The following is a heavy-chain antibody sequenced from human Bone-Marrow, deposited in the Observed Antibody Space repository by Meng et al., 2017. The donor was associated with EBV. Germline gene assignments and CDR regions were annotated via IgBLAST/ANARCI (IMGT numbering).Heavy chain of an antibody. Sequence: LQESGPGLVPPSGTLSLTCFASGASISSTTYYWGWIRQSPGKGLEWIGSMSYSSRTTSYNASLKTRVSISIDSSKNQFSLRLQSVTAADTAVYYCATSYGYTSTYWGPGTLVTVSS. V-gene: IGHV4-39*07. CDR3: ATSYGYTSTY. J-gene: IGHJ4*02. D-gene: IGHD5-18*01. CDR1: GASISSTTYY. CDR2: MSYSSRTT.